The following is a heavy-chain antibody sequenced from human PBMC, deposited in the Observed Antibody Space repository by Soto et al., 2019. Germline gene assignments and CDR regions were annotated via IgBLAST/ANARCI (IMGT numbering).Heavy chain of an antibody. Sequence: DVQLVESGGGLIQPGESLRLSGAAFGLTISGKKYVAWVGQAPGKGLEWVSALYDVDGSFYADSVKGRFTTSSDSSKTTVYLQMNDLRPDDTAVYYCATWHEREHAYDVWGQGTTVTVSS. V-gene: IGHV3-53*01. CDR1: GLTISGKKY. CDR3: ATWHEREHAYDV. CDR2: LYDVDGS. D-gene: IGHD1-1*01. J-gene: IGHJ3*01.